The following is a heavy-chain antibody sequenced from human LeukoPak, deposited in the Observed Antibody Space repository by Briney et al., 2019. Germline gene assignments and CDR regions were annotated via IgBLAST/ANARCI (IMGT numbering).Heavy chain of an antibody. V-gene: IGHV4-31*03. Sequence: SETLSLTCTVSGGSISSGGYYWSWIRQHPGKGLEWIGYIYYSGSTYYNPSLKSRVTISVDTSKNQFSLKLSSVTAADTAIYYCARRRVYDKRAFDAWGQGTMVTVSS. D-gene: IGHD3-16*01. J-gene: IGHJ3*01. CDR1: GGSISSGGYY. CDR3: ARRRVYDKRAFDA. CDR2: IYYSGST.